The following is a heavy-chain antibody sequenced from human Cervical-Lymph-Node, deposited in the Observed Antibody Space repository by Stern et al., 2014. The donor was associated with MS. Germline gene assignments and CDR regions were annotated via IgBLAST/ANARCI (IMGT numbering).Heavy chain of an antibody. V-gene: IGHV5-51*01. J-gene: IGHJ4*02. CDR2: IYPYDSDT. CDR1: GYSFTIYY. Sequence: VQLVESGAEVKKPGESLKISCKLSGYSFTIYYIAWGRQMPGKGLEWMGIIYPYDSDTTYSPSFQGQVTISADKSIPTAYLQWSSLRASDTAMYYCARHVQGFDYWGQGTLVTVSS. CDR3: ARHVQGFDY.